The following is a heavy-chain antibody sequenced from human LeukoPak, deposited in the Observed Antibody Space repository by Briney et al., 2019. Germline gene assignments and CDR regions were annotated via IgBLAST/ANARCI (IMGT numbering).Heavy chain of an antibody. V-gene: IGHV4-4*02. CDR3: ARGYYDYVWGSYRYPLDY. CDR1: GGSISSSNW. J-gene: IGHJ4*02. D-gene: IGHD3-16*02. Sequence: PSGTLSLTCAVSGGSISSSNWWRWVRQPPGKGLEWIGEIYHSGSTNYNPSLKSRVTISVDKSKNQFSLKLSSVTAADTAVYYCARGYYDYVWGSYRYPLDYWGQGTLVTVSS. CDR2: IYHSGST.